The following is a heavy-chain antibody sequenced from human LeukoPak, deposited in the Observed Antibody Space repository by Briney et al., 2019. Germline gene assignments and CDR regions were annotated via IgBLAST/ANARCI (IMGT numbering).Heavy chain of an antibody. Sequence: SETLSLTCTVSGGSISSGSYYWSWIRQPAGKGLEWIGRIYTSGSTNYNPSLKSRVTISVDTSKNQFSLKLSSVTAADTAVYYCARDDYYGSGSYYIWGQGTLVTVSS. J-gene: IGHJ4*02. CDR2: IYTSGST. CDR1: GGSISSGSYY. CDR3: ARDDYYGSGSYYI. V-gene: IGHV4-61*02. D-gene: IGHD3-10*01.